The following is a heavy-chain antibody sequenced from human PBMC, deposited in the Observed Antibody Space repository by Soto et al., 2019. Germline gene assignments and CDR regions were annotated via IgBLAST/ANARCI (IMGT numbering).Heavy chain of an antibody. V-gene: IGHV3-21*01. CDR1: GFTFSSYS. D-gene: IGHD6-13*01. CDR2: ISSSSSYI. Sequence: GSLRLSCAASGFTFSSYSMNWVRQAPGKGLEWVSSISSSSSYIYYADSVKGRFTISRDNAKNSLYLQMNSLRAEDTAVYYCARATGYGSRVRGRGVWGQGTTVTVSS. J-gene: IGHJ6*02. CDR3: ARATGYGSRVRGRGV.